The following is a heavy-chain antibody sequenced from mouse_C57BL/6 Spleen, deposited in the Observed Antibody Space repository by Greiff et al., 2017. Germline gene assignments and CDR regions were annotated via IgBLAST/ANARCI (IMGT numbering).Heavy chain of an antibody. Sequence: EVQLQQSGGGLVQPGGSLKLSCAASGFTFSDYYMYWVRQTPEKRLEWVAYISNGGGSTYYPDTVKGRFTISRDNAKNTLYLQMSRLKSEDTAMYYCARHGDGSLFDYWGQGTTLTVSS. J-gene: IGHJ2*01. CDR3: ARHGDGSLFDY. D-gene: IGHD2-3*01. V-gene: IGHV5-12*01. CDR1: GFTFSDYY. CDR2: ISNGGGST.